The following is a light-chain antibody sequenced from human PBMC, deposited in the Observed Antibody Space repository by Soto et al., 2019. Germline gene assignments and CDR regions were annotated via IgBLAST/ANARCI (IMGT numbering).Light chain of an antibody. CDR1: QSLLYSNGYNS. CDR2: WGS. V-gene: IGKV2-28*01. Sequence: DIVMTQSPLSLPVTAVEPASVSCRSSQSLLYSNGYNSLDWYLQKPGQSPQLLIYWGSNRASGAPDRFSGSGSGKDFTLKISRVEAEDVGVYYCMQALQTPWTFGQGTKVEIK. CDR3: MQALQTPWT. J-gene: IGKJ1*01.